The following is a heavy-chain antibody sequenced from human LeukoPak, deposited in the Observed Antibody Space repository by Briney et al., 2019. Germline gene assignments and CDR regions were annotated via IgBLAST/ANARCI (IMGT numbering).Heavy chain of an antibody. D-gene: IGHD1-1*01. V-gene: IGHV2-5*01. CDR1: GFSVGSRGVA. CDR3: AHLTTSAYYYDY. J-gene: IGHJ4*02. Sequence: SGPTLVNPTETLTLTCTCSGFSVGSRGVAVGWIRQPPVKALEWLGHIYWNDDDRYSTSLRSRLTITRDTSENQVVLTMTNMDPVDTATYYCAHLTTSAYYYDYWGQGTLVTVSS. CDR2: IYWNDDD.